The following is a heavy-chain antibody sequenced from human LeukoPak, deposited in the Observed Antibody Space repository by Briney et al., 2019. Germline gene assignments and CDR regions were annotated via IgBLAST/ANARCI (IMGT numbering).Heavy chain of an antibody. D-gene: IGHD6-6*01. CDR3: ASNSYSSSSYYYYYYMDV. J-gene: IGHJ6*03. V-gene: IGHV4-34*01. Sequence: PSETLSLTCTVSGGSISSYYWSWIRQPPGKGLEWIGEINHSGSTNYNPSLKSRVTISVDTSKNQFSLKLSSVTAADTAVYYCASNSYSSSSYYYYYYMDVWGNGTTVTVSS. CDR1: GGSISSYY. CDR2: INHSGST.